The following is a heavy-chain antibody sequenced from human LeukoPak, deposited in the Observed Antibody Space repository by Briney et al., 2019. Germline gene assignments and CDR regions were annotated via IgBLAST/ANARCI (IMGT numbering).Heavy chain of an antibody. V-gene: IGHV3-30*04. CDR2: ISYDGRNK. Sequence: GRSLRLSCAASGFTFSSYAMHWVRQAPGKGLEWVAVISYDGRNKYYEDSVKGRFTISRDNSKKTLYLQMNSLRTEDTAVYYCGRDLWMVWNDRIPFDYWGQGTMVTVSS. D-gene: IGHD3-22*01. CDR3: GRDLWMVWNDRIPFDY. CDR1: GFTFSSYA. J-gene: IGHJ4*02.